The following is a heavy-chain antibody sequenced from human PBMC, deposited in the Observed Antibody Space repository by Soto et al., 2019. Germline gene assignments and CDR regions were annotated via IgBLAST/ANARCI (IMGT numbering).Heavy chain of an antibody. Sequence: QVQLVESGGGVVQPGRSLRLSCAASGFTFSSYGMHWVRQAPGKGLEWVAVIWYDGSNKYYADSVKGRFTISRDNSKNTLYLQMNSLRAEDTAVYYCASTRGYSYGSNWYFDLWGRGTLVTVSS. CDR2: IWYDGSNK. V-gene: IGHV3-33*01. CDR1: GFTFSSYG. J-gene: IGHJ2*01. CDR3: ASTRGYSYGSNWYFDL. D-gene: IGHD5-18*01.